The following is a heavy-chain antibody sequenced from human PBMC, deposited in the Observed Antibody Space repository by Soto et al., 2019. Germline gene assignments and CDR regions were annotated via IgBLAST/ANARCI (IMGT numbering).Heavy chain of an antibody. D-gene: IGHD2-2*02. CDR1: GYTLNDCC. J-gene: IGHJ4*02. V-gene: IGHV1-18*01. CDR2: ISTAHSDV. CDR3: ARDLTYIRQY. Sequence: SVKVSWKNSGYTLNDCCSSWVRQAPGQGLEWMGWISTAHSDVGYAQKFQGRFTMTTDKSTSTAYMELRSLTSDDTAVYFCARDLTYIRQYWGQGTLVTAS.